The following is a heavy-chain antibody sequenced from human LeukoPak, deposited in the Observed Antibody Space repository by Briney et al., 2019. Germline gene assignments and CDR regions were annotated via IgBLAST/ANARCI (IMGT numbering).Heavy chain of an antibody. V-gene: IGHV3-74*01. Sequence: GGSLRLSCAASGFTFSSYWMHWVRQAPGKGLVWVSRINSDGSSTSYADSVKGRFTISRDNAKNTLYLQMNSLRAEDTAVYYCARGPGDTAMIAAFDIWGQGTMVTVSS. D-gene: IGHD5-18*01. CDR2: INSDGSST. J-gene: IGHJ3*02. CDR1: GFTFSSYW. CDR3: ARGPGDTAMIAAFDI.